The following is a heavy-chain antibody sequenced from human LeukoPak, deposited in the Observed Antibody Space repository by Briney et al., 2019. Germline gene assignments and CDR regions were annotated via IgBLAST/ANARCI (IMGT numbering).Heavy chain of an antibody. CDR1: GGTFNSYV. D-gene: IGHD3-3*01. V-gene: IGHV7-4-1*02. CDR2: INTNTGNP. CDR3: ASKTIFGVATY. Sequence: ASVKVSCKASGGTFNSYVVSWVRQAPGQGLEWMGWINTNTGNPTYAQGFTGRFVFSLDTSVSTAYLQISSLKAEDTAVYYCASKTIFGVATYWGQGTLVTVSS. J-gene: IGHJ4*02.